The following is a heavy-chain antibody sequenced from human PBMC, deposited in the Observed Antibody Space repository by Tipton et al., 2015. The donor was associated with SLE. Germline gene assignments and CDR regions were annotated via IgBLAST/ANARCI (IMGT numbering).Heavy chain of an antibody. J-gene: IGHJ6*03. D-gene: IGHD6-13*01. CDR2: IYSSGST. Sequence: TLSLTCTVSGGSITRGSYYWSWIRQPAGKGLEWIGRIYSSGSTKYNPSLKSRVTISVDRSKNQFSLNASSVTAADTAVYYCAREGQSSTWYSDSMNYYYYMDVWGKGTTVTVSS. V-gene: IGHV4-61*02. CDR3: AREGQSSTWYSDSMNYYYYMDV. CDR1: GGSITRGSYY.